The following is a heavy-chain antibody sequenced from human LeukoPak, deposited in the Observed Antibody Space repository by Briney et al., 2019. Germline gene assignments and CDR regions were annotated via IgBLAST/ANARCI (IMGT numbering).Heavy chain of an antibody. D-gene: IGHD1-26*01. CDR3: AKGIVGATSQTY. CDR2: IDGSGNYT. J-gene: IGHJ4*02. Sequence: GGSLRLSCAASGFTFSNYAMTWVRQAPGKGLEWVSAIDGSGNYTYYADSVKGRFTISRDNSKNTLYLQMNSLRAEDTAVYFCAKGIVGATSQTYWGQGTLVTVSS. CDR1: GFTFSNYA. V-gene: IGHV3-23*01.